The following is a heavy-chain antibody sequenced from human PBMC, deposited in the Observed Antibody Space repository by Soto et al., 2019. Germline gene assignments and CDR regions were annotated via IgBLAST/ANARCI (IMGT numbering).Heavy chain of an antibody. CDR2: IYPGDSDT. D-gene: IGHD4-17*01. Sequence: PGESQNLSCNGSGYSFTIYWLGWVRQMTGKGLEWMGIIYPGDSDTRYSPSFKGQVTISADKSISTAYLQWSSLKASDTAMYYCARLSQVFGDYVGPFVIWGPGIMVT. CDR3: ARLSQVFGDYVGPFVI. J-gene: IGHJ3*02. V-gene: IGHV5-51*01. CDR1: GYSFTIYW.